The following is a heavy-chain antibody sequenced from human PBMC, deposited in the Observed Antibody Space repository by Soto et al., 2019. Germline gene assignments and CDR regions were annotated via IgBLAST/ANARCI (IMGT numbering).Heavy chain of an antibody. Sequence: QVQLVQSGAEVKKPGSSVKVSCKASGGTFSTDCISWVRQAPGQGLEWMGGIIPMFGTANNAQKFQGRVTITADESTSTAYMELSSLRSEDTAVYFCAREIDGYYGMDVWGQGTTVTVAS. CDR3: AREIDGYYGMDV. CDR2: IIPMFGTA. V-gene: IGHV1-69*12. J-gene: IGHJ6*02. CDR1: GGTFSTDC.